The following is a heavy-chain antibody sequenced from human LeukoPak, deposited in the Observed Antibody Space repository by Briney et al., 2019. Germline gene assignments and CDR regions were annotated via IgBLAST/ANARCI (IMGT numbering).Heavy chain of an antibody. V-gene: IGHV1-2*02. CDR2: INPNSGVT. J-gene: IGHJ4*02. D-gene: IGHD3-22*01. CDR3: ARKGDDSSIHLFDY. CDR1: GYTFTDYY. Sequence: ASVKVSCKASGYTFTDYYIHWVRQAPGQGLEWMGWINPNSGVTNFAQKFQDRATMTRDASISTAYMELSRLRSDDTAVYYCARKGDDSSIHLFDYWGQGTLVTVSS.